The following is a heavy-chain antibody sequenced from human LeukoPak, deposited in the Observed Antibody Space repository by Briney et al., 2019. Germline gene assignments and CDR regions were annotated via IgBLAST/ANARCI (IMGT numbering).Heavy chain of an antibody. CDR1: GFTVSSNY. CDR3: ARALVDTAMVNYYYGMDV. V-gene: IGHV3-53*01. CDR2: TYSGGST. J-gene: IGHJ6*02. Sequence: GGSLRLSCAASGFTVSSNYMSWVRQAPGKGLEWVSVTYSGGSTYYADSVKGRFTISRDNSKNTLYLQMNSLRAEDTAVYYCARALVDTAMVNYYYGMDVWGQGTTVTVSS. D-gene: IGHD5-18*01.